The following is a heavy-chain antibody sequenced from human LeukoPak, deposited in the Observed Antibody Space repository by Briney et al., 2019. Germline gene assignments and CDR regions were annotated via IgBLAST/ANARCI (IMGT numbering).Heavy chain of an antibody. V-gene: IGHV3-7*04. J-gene: IGHJ5*02. CDR3: ARGLNWFDP. Sequence: GGSLRLSCAAPGFTFSNYWMSWVRQAPGKGLEWVASIKQDGSEKYYVDSVKGRFTISRDNAKNSLYLQMNSLRAEDTAVYYRARGLNWFDPWGQGTLVTVSS. CDR1: GFTFSNYW. CDR2: IKQDGSEK.